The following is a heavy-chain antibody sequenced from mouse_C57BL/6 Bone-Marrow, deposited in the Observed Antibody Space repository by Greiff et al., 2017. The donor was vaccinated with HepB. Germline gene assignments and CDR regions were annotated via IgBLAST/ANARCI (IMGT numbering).Heavy chain of an antibody. D-gene: IGHD2-4*01. J-gene: IGHJ3*01. Sequence: EVKLVESGPELVKPGASVKISCKASGYSFTGYYMNWVKQSPEKSLEWIGEINPSTGGTTYNQKFKAKATLTVDKSSSTAYMQLKSLTSEDSAVYYCARDYRVAYWGQGTLVTVSA. CDR2: INPSTGGT. V-gene: IGHV1-42*01. CDR3: ARDYRVAY. CDR1: GYSFTGYY.